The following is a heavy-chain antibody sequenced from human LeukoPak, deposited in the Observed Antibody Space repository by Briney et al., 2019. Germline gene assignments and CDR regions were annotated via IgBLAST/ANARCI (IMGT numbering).Heavy chain of an antibody. Sequence: SETLSLTCSVSGGSLSGYYWSWIRQPPGKRLEWIGYIYYGGSTNYIPSLKSRVTISIDTSKNQFSLKLSSVTAADTAVYYCAGADIRGYSYGPDYWGQGTLVTVSS. CDR1: GGSLSGYY. J-gene: IGHJ4*02. D-gene: IGHD5-18*01. V-gene: IGHV4-59*01. CDR2: IYYGGST. CDR3: AGADIRGYSYGPDY.